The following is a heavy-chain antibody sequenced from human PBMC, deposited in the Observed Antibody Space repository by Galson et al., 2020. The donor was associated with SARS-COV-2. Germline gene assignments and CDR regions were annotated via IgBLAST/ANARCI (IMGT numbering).Heavy chain of an antibody. CDR2: IRSKANSYAT. V-gene: IGHV3-73*01. CDR3: IRAYYDFWSGYYAYNWFDP. Sequence: GGSLRLSCAASGFTFSGSAMHWVRQASGKGLEWVGRIRSKANSYATAYAASVKGRFTISRDDSKNTAYLQMNSLKTEDTAVYYCIRAYYDFWSGYYAYNWFDPWGQGTLVTVSS. D-gene: IGHD3-3*01. CDR1: GFTFSGSA. J-gene: IGHJ5*02.